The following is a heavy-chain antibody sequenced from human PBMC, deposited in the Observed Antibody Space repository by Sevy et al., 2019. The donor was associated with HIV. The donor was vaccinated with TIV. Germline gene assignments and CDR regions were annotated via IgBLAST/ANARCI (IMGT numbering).Heavy chain of an antibody. CDR3: ARDNPYYYDSSGQRGGFQH. V-gene: IGHV3-30-3*01. D-gene: IGHD3-22*01. CDR2: ISYDGSNK. CDR1: GFTFSSYA. J-gene: IGHJ1*01. Sequence: GGSLRLSCAASGFTFSSYAMHWVRQAPGKGLEWVAVISYDGSNKYYADSVKGRFTISRDNSKNTLYLQMNSLRAGETAGYYCARDNPYYYDSSGQRGGFQHWGQGTLVTVSS.